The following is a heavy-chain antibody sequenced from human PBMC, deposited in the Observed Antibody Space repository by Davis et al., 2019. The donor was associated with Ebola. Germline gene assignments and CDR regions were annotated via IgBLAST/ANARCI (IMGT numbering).Heavy chain of an antibody. V-gene: IGHV4-39*01. CDR2: IYYSGST. J-gene: IGHJ6*02. CDR3: ATGGITGTSHPYYYGMDV. D-gene: IGHD1-20*01. Sequence: PSETLSLTCTVSGGSISSSSYYWGWIRQPPGKGLEWIGSIYYSGSTYYNPSLKSRVTISVDTSKNQFSLKLSSVTAADTAVYYCATGGITGTSHPYYYGMDVWGQGTTVTVSS. CDR1: GGSISSSSYY.